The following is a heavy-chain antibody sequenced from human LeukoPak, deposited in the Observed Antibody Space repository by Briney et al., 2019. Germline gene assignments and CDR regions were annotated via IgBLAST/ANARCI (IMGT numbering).Heavy chain of an antibody. CDR1: GVSISSNIW. Sequence: SGTLSLTCAVSGVSISSNIWWTWVRQPPGKGLEWIAEIHHSGSINYNPSLKSRVTISVDKAKNQFSLNLNSVTAADTAVYYCAKSNGYGLVDIWGQGTMVTVSS. CDR3: AKSNGYGLVDI. D-gene: IGHD3-10*01. V-gene: IGHV4-4*02. J-gene: IGHJ3*02. CDR2: IHHSGSI.